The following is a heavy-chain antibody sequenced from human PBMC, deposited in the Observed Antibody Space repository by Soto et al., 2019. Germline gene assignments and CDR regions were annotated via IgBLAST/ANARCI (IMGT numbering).Heavy chain of an antibody. Sequence: GGSLRLSCAASGFTFSNAWMNWVRQAPGKRLEWVGRIKSKTDGGTTDYAAPVKGRFTISRDDSKNTLYLQMNSLKTEDTAVYYCTTSLYDGYYYYGMDVWGQGTTVTVSS. CDR1: GFTFSNAW. D-gene: IGHD3-3*01. V-gene: IGHV3-15*07. J-gene: IGHJ6*02. CDR3: TTSLYDGYYYYGMDV. CDR2: IKSKTDGGTT.